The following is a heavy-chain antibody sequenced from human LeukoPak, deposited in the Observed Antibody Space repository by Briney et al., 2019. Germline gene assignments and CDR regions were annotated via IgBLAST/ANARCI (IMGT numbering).Heavy chain of an antibody. J-gene: IGHJ4*02. V-gene: IGHV3-20*04. CDR3: ARDLRSSGYYAFDY. CDR2: INWNGGST. Sequence: PGGSLRLSCAASGFTFDDYGMSWVRQAPGKGLEWVSGINWNGGSTGYADSVKGRFTISRDNAKNSLYLQMNSLRAEDTAVYYCARDLRSSGYYAFDYWGQGILVTVSS. CDR1: GFTFDDYG. D-gene: IGHD3-22*01.